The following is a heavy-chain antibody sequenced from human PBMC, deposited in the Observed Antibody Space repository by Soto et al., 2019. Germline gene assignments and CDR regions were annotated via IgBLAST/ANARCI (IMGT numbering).Heavy chain of an antibody. J-gene: IGHJ6*02. CDR3: ARDRYYGGNRGYYGMDV. CDR2: ISYDGSNK. CDR1: GFTFSSYA. V-gene: IGHV3-30-3*01. Sequence: QVQLVESGGGVVQPGRSLRLSCAASGFTFSSYAMHWVRQAPGKGLEWVAVISYDGSNKYYADSVKGRFTNSRDNSKNTLYLQMNSLKAEDTAVYYCARDRYYGGNRGYYGMDVWGQGTTVTVSS. D-gene: IGHD2-21*01.